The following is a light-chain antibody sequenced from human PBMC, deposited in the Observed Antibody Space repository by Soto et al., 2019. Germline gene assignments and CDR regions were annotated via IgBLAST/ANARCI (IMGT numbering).Light chain of an antibody. V-gene: IGKV1-5*03. Sequence: DIQMTQSPSTLSASVGDRVTITCRASQSISTWLAWYQQKPGKAPKLLIYKASSLRNGVPSRFSGSGSGTEVNLTIYSLQPDDFASYYCQQYNGYPHTFGQGTKLEIK. CDR3: QQYNGYPHT. CDR2: KAS. J-gene: IGKJ2*01. CDR1: QSISTW.